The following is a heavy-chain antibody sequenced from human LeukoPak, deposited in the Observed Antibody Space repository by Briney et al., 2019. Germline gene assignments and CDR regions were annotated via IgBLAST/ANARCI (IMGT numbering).Heavy chain of an antibody. J-gene: IGHJ4*02. V-gene: IGHV3-48*04. CDR1: GFTFRSYS. CDR3: ARNLPFDY. CDR2: ISSSSSTI. Sequence: GSLRLSFSASGFTFRSYSMNWVRQAPGKGLEWVSYISSSSSTIYYADSVKGRFTISRDNAKNSLYLQMNSLRAEDTAVYYCARNLPFDYWGQGTLVTVSS.